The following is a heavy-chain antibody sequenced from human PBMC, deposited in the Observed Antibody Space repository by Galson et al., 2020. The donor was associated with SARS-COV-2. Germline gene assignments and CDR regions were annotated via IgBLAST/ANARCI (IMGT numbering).Heavy chain of an antibody. CDR1: GYSLTTYYG. CDR3: ARDPNDPFDI. CDR2: INTYNGHT. Sequence: ASVKVSCKASGYSLTTYYGISWVRQAPGQGLEWMGWINTYNGHTKYAQMFQGRVTMSSDTSTSTAYMELRSLRSDDTAVYYCARDPNDPFDIWGQGTVVTVSS. V-gene: IGHV1-18*01. J-gene: IGHJ3*02.